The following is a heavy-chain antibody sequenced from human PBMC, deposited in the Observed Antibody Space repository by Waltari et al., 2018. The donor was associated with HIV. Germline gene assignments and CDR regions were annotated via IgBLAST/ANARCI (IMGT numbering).Heavy chain of an antibody. V-gene: IGHV3-53*05. CDR2: IYMDDTA. Sequence: VETGRTVIRPGGSLRRPCSPFTFSVANNYVSSVRLAPGRGLEFVSTIYMDDTAHYADSVKCRFVISRDKFRNTVNLLLNYLLFEVSATYFCVKGVRYYGPWGQGLPVTVS. D-gene: IGHD3-10*01. CDR3: VKGVRYYGP. CDR1: TFSVANNY. J-gene: IGHJ5*02.